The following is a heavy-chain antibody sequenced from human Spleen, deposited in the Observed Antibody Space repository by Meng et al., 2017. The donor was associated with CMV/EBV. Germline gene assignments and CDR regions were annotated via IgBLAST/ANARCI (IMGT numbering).Heavy chain of an antibody. D-gene: IGHD6-19*01. CDR2: INPSGGST. J-gene: IGHJ4*02. Sequence: QVQLVQSGAEVKKPGASVKVSCKASGYTFTSYYMHWVRQAPGQGLEWMGIINPSGGSTSYAQKFQGRVTMTRDTSTSTVYMELSSLRSEDTAVYYCARVVSSAKQWLVLGYFDYWGQGTLVTVSS. CDR1: GYTFTSYY. V-gene: IGHV1-46*01. CDR3: ARVVSSAKQWLVLGYFDY.